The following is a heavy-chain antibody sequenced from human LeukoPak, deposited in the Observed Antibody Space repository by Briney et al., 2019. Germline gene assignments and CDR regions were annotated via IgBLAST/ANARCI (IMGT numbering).Heavy chain of an antibody. Sequence: ASVKVSCKASGYTFTGYYMHWVRQAPGQGLEWMGWINPNSGGTNYAQKFQGRVTMTRDTSISTAYMELSRLRSDDTAVYYCARAYTSTYCGGDCHYFDYWGQGTRVTVSS. J-gene: IGHJ4*02. V-gene: IGHV1-2*02. CDR3: ARAYTSTYCGGDCHYFDY. D-gene: IGHD2-21*02. CDR1: GYTFTGYY. CDR2: INPNSGGT.